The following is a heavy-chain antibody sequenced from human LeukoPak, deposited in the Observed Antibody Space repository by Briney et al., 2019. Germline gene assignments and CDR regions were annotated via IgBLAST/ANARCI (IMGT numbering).Heavy chain of an antibody. Sequence: SETLSLTCTVSNVSISGSTYCWAWIRQPPGKGLEWIGSIYYSGSTDYNPSLKSRVTISIDTSKSQFSLKLTPMAAPAAAVYYLSRHGHTSAWLNWFDPWGQGTLVTVSS. CDR3: SRHGHTSAWLNWFDP. J-gene: IGHJ5*02. D-gene: IGHD6-19*01. CDR1: NVSISGSTYC. CDR2: IYYSGST. V-gene: IGHV4-39*01.